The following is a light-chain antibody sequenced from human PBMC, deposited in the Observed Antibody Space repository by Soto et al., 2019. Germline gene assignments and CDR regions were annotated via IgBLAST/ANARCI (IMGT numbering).Light chain of an antibody. V-gene: IGLV2-14*01. J-gene: IGLJ3*02. CDR2: EVT. Sequence: QSALTQPASVSGSPGQSITISCTGTISDVGGYNYVSWYQQHPGKAPKLMIYEVTNRPSGVSNRFSGSKSANTASLNISGLQAEDEADYYCNSYTSSSTWVFGGGTKFAVL. CDR1: ISDVGGYNY. CDR3: NSYTSSSTWV.